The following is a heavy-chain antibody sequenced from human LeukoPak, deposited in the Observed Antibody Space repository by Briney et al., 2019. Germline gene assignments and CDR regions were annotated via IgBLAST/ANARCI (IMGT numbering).Heavy chain of an antibody. V-gene: IGHV4-4*02. D-gene: IGHD1-26*01. CDR2: IYHSGST. CDR3: AKGIVGAFHGMDV. J-gene: IGHJ6*02. CDR1: GVSISSSNW. Sequence: TSETLSLTCAVSGVSISSSNWWSWVRQPPGKGLEWIGEIYHSGSTNYNPSLKSRVTISVDKSKNQFSLKLSSVTAADTAVYYCAKGIVGAFHGMDVWGQGTTVTVSS.